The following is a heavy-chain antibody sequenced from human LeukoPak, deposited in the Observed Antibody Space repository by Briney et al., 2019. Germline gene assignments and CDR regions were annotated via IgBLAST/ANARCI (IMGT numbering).Heavy chain of an antibody. V-gene: IGHV4-4*02. CDR1: GGSISSSNW. CDR2: IYHSGST. CDR3: ARLSQSGGHYYGMDV. J-gene: IGHJ6*02. Sequence: SETLSLTRAVSGGSISSSNWWSWVRPPPGKGLEWIGEIYHSGSTNYNPSLKSRVTISVDKSKNQFSLKLSSVTAADTAVYYCARLSQSGGHYYGMDVWGQGTTVTVSS. D-gene: IGHD3-10*01.